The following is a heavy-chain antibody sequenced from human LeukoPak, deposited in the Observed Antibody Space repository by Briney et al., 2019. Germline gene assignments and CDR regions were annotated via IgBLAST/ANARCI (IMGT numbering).Heavy chain of an antibody. V-gene: IGHV1-2*06. CDR1: GYTFTGYY. Sequence: ASVRVSCKASGYTFTGYYMHWVRQAPGQGLEWMGRINPNSGGTNYAQKFQGRVTMTRDTSISTAYMELSRLRSDDTAVYYYARASRNYCSGGSCFFDFDYWGQGTLVTVSS. CDR3: ARASRNYCSGGSCFFDFDY. CDR2: INPNSGGT. D-gene: IGHD2-15*01. J-gene: IGHJ4*02.